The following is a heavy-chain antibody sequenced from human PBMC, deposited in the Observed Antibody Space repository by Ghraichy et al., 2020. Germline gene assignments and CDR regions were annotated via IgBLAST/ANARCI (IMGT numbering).Heavy chain of an antibody. J-gene: IGHJ4*02. CDR3: AKMWGLYPLVDY. D-gene: IGHD3-16*01. CDR2: IRGSGGST. Sequence: GESLNISCAASGFTFTSYAMSWVRQAPGKGLEWVSAIRGSGGSTYYADSVKGRLTISRDNSKNTLFLQMNSLRAEDTAVYYCAKMWGLYPLVDYWGQGTLVTVSS. CDR1: GFTFTSYA. V-gene: IGHV3-23*01.